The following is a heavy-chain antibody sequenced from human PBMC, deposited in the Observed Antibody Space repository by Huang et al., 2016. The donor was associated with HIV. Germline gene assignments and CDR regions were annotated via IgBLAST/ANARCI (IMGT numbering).Heavy chain of an antibody. CDR3: RNVGGEIDYIGYTSAYYATGGY. D-gene: IGHD6-19*01. V-gene: IGHV3-49*01. J-gene: IGHJ4*02. Sequence: EVQLVESGGTLIQPGRSLRLSCTASGFTLGAYGMGWFRRIEGKGGEELVVCGHKDHGGTTENCASVKGRLIVSRDGYKNIAYVRMISLKTEEKAVYYCRNVGGEIDYIGYTSAYYATGGYWGQGTLVTVSS. CDR1: GFTLGAYG. CDR2: CGHKDHGGTT.